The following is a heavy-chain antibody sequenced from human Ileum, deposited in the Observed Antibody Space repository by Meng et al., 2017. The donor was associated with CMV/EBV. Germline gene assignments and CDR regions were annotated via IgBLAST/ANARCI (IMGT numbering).Heavy chain of an antibody. J-gene: IGHJ6*02. CDR3: ARVSAARLFSPPSIQFYGVDV. V-gene: IGHV4-59*01. CDR2: INKSGTT. D-gene: IGHD6-6*01. Sequence: SETLSLTCSVSGASISRNYWSWIRQSAGKGLEWIGYINKSGTTDYNPSPKSRVTISIDTSKNQFSLTLYSVTAADTPVYFCARVSAARLFSPPSIQFYGVDVWGQGTTVTVSS. CDR1: GASISRNY.